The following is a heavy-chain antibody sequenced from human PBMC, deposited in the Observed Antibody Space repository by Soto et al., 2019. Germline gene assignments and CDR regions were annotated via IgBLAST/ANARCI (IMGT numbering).Heavy chain of an antibody. V-gene: IGHV5-51*01. CDR1: GYSFTSYW. CDR3: ARVLGGRYYTFDY. D-gene: IGHD1-26*01. J-gene: IGHJ4*02. CDR2: IYPGDSDT. Sequence: ESVRTCCTGSGYSFTSYWIGLVRQMPGKGLEWMGIIYPGDSDTRYSPSFQGQVTISADKSISTAYLQWSSLKASDTAMYYCARVLGGRYYTFDYWGQGTLVTVYS.